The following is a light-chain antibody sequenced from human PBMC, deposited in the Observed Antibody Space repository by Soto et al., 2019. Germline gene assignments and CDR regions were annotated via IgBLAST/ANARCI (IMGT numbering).Light chain of an antibody. J-gene: IGKJ5*01. V-gene: IGKV1-5*03. CDR2: EAS. CDR1: QPISRW. Sequence: DIQMTKSPSTVSASVGDRVTITCRASQPISRWLAWYQQKPGKAPKILIYEASTLEIGVSSRFSGSGSGTEFTLTISSLLPDDFATYFCQQCKGYPYTFGQGSRLEIK. CDR3: QQCKGYPYT.